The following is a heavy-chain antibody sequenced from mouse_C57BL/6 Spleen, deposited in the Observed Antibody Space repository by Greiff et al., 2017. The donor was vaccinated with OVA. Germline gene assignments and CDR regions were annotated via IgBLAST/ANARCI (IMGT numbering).Heavy chain of an antibody. CDR2: IDPEDGET. J-gene: IGHJ4*01. Sequence: VQLQQSGAELVKPGASVKLSCTASGFNIKDYYMHWVKQRTEQGLEWIGRIDPEDGETKYAPKFQGKATITADTSSNTAYLQLSSLTSEDPVVYDCAMYYGSRKGDMDYWGQGTSVTVSS. CDR1: GFNIKDYY. D-gene: IGHD1-1*01. CDR3: AMYYGSRKGDMDY. V-gene: IGHV14-2*01.